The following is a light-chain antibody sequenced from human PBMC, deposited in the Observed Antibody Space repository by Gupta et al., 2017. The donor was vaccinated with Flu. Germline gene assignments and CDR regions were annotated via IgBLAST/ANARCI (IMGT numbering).Light chain of an antibody. V-gene: IGKV1-12*01. CDR1: QGISTW. CDR3: QQAQSFPLT. J-gene: IGKJ5*01. CDR2: GAS. Sequence: IQMTQSPSSVSASIGDRVTITCRASQGISTWLAWHQQKPRKAPKVLIFGASHLQPGIPSRFSGNGSGTDFTLTITSLQPEDFATYYCQQAQSFPLTFGQGTRLDIK.